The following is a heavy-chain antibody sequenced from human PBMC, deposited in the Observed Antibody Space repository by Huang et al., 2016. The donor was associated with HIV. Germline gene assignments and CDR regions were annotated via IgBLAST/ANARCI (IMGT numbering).Heavy chain of an antibody. CDR1: GYIFTKYG. J-gene: IGHJ5*01. CDR3: ARDHWYPLQNWFDL. V-gene: IGHV1-18*01. Sequence: QVELVQSGAEVKRPGASVRVSCKAAGYIFTKYGIKWVRQAPGKGLEWMGWSSAYNGNTNYAEKFQGRVTLTRDTSATTAYMELRDVTSADTAVYYCARDHWYPLQNWFDLWGQGTLVTVSS. CDR2: SSAYNGNT. D-gene: IGHD1-1*01.